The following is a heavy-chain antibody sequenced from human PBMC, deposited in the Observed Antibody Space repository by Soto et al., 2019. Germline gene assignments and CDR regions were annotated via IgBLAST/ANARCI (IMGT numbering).Heavy chain of an antibody. CDR2: IYHSGST. V-gene: IGHV4-4*02. Sequence: SGTLSLTCAVSSGSISSSNWWSWVRQPPGKGLEWIGEIYHSGSTNYNPSLKSRVTISVDKSKNQFSLKLSSVTAADTAVYYCARGGGMKKYYDILTGYPDWFDPWGQGTLVTVSS. CDR3: ARGGGMKKYYDILTGYPDWFDP. CDR1: SGSISSSNW. J-gene: IGHJ5*02. D-gene: IGHD3-9*01.